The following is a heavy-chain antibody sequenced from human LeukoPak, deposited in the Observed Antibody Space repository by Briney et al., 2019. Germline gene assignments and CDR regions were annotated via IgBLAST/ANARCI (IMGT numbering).Heavy chain of an antibody. D-gene: IGHD6-19*01. V-gene: IGHV4-39*07. CDR2: INHSGST. J-gene: IGHJ4*02. CDR1: GGSISSSSYY. Sequence: SETLSLTCTVSGGSISSSSYYWSWIRQPPGKGLEWIGEINHSGSTNYNPSLKSRVTISVDTSKNQFSLKLSSVTAADTAVYYCARPVSGSSDWYYNYWGQGTLVTVSS. CDR3: ARPVSGSSDWYYNY.